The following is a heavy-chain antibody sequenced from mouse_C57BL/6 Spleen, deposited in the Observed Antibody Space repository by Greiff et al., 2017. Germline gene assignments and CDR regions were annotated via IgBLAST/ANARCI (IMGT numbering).Heavy chain of an antibody. CDR1: GYTFTSYW. Sequence: QVQLQQPGAELVKPGASVKMSCKASGYTFTSYWITWVKQRPGQGLEWIGDIYPGSGSTNYNEKFKSKATLTVDTSSSAAYMQLSSLTSEDSAVYYCARGGPYYCGRSYYAMDYWGQGTSVTVSS. CDR2: IYPGSGST. CDR3: ARGGPYYCGRSYYAMDY. D-gene: IGHD1-1*01. J-gene: IGHJ4*01. V-gene: IGHV1-55*01.